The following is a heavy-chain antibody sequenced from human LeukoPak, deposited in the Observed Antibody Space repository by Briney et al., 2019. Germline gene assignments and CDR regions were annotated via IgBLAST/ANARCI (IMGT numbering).Heavy chain of an antibody. CDR1: GGSISSHY. V-gene: IGHV4-59*11. CDR2: IYYSGST. Sequence: SETLSLTCTVSGGSISSHYWSWIRQPPGKGLEWIGYIYYSGSTNYNPSLKSRVTISVDTSKNQFSLKLSSVTAADTAVYYCARDTYYYDSSGYSNWFDPWGQGTLVTVSS. D-gene: IGHD3-22*01. J-gene: IGHJ5*02. CDR3: ARDTYYYDSSGYSNWFDP.